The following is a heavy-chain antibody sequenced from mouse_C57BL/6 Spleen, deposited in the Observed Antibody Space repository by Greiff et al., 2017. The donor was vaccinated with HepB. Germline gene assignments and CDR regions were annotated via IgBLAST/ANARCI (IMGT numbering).Heavy chain of an antibody. CDR3: ARDYGSSYWNYYAMDY. CDR1: GYAFSSYW. V-gene: IGHV1-80*01. CDR2: IYPGDGDT. D-gene: IGHD1-1*01. J-gene: IGHJ4*01. Sequence: QVQLQQSGAELVKPGASVKISCKASGYAFSSYWMNWVKQRPGKGLEWIGQIYPGDGDTNYNGKFKGKATLTADKSSSTAYMQLSSLTSEDSAVYFCARDYGSSYWNYYAMDYWGQGTSVTVSS.